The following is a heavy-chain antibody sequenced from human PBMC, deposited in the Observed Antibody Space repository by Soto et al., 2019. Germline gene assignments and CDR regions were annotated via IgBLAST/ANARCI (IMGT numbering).Heavy chain of an antibody. D-gene: IGHD1-26*01. CDR1: GFTFSSYG. CDR2: ISYDGSNK. J-gene: IGHJ4*02. Sequence: QVQLVESGGGMVQPGRSLRLSCAASGFTFSSYGMHWVRQAPGKGLEWVAVISYDGSNKYYADSVKGRFTISRDNSKNTLYLQMNSLRAEDTAVYYCAKDRGSYYGDYWGQGTLVTVSS. V-gene: IGHV3-30*18. CDR3: AKDRGSYYGDY.